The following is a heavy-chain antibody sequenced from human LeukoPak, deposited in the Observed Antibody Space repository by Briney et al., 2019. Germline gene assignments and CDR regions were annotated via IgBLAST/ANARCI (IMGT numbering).Heavy chain of an antibody. CDR1: GFTFSSYA. Sequence: GSLRLSCAASGFTFSSYAMHWVRQAPGKGLEWVAVISYDGSNKYYADSVKGRFTISRDNSKNTLYLQMNSLRAEDTAVYYCARDQGEMATIQTGFDYWGQGTLVTVSS. CDR2: ISYDGSNK. CDR3: ARDQGEMATIQTGFDY. D-gene: IGHD5-24*01. J-gene: IGHJ4*02. V-gene: IGHV3-30*01.